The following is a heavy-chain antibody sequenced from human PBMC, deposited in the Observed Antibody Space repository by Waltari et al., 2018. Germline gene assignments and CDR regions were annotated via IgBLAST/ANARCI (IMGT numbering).Heavy chain of an antibody. CDR2: IYYSGST. J-gene: IGHJ3*02. Sequence: QVQLQESGPGLVKPSETLSLTCTVSGGSISSYYWSWIRQPPGKGLEWIGYIYYSGSTNYNPSLKSRVTISVDTSKNQFSLKLSSVTAADTAVYYCARGPRGITMVQGVMSAFDIWGQGTMVTVSS. D-gene: IGHD3-10*01. CDR1: GGSISSYY. CDR3: ARGPRGITMVQGVMSAFDI. V-gene: IGHV4-59*01.